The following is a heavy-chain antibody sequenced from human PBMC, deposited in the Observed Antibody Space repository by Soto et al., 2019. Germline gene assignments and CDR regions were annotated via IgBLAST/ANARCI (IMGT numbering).Heavy chain of an antibody. Sequence: EVQLLESGGGLVQPGGSLRLSCAASGFTFSSYAMSWVRQAPGKGLEWVSAISGSGGSTYYAASVKGRFTISRDNSKNTLYLQMNSLRAEDTAVYYCAKHKRFSEWLSQAAFDIWGQGTMVTVSS. CDR2: ISGSGGST. CDR3: AKHKRFSEWLSQAAFDI. D-gene: IGHD3-3*01. V-gene: IGHV3-23*01. CDR1: GFTFSSYA. J-gene: IGHJ3*02.